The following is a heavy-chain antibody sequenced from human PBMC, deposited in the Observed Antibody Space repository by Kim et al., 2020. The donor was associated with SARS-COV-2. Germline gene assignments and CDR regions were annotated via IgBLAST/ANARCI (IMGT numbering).Heavy chain of an antibody. CDR1: GGTFSSYA. D-gene: IGHD3-10*01. CDR2: IIPILGIA. V-gene: IGHV1-69*04. J-gene: IGHJ5*02. CDR3: ARASGSGSYSNWFDP. Sequence: SVKVSCKASGGTFSSYAISWVRQAPGQGLEWMGRIIPILGIANYAQKFQGRVTITADKSTSTAYMELSSLRSEDTAVYYCARASGSGSYSNWFDPWGQGTLVTVSS.